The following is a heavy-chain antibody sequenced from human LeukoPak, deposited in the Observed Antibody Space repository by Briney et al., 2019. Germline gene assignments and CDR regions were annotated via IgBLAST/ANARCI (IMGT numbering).Heavy chain of an antibody. Sequence: GRSLRLSCTASGFTFSNYGMHWVRQAPSKGLEWVAVISYDGSNEYCADSVKGRFTISRDNSKNTLFLQMNSLRPEDTAVYYCARAHSSGWYYFDYWGQGTLVTVSS. CDR3: ARAHSSGWYYFDY. D-gene: IGHD6-19*01. V-gene: IGHV3-30*03. CDR2: ISYDGSNE. J-gene: IGHJ4*02. CDR1: GFTFSNYG.